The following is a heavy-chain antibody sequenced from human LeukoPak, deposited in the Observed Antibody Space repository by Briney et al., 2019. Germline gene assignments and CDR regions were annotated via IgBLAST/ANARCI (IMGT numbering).Heavy chain of an antibody. CDR2: IIPIFGTA. J-gene: IGHJ5*02. Sequence: SVKVSCKASGCTFSRYAISGVGQAPGQGLEWMGRIIPIFGTANYAHKFQGRVTIATDVSTSTAYRELSSLRSEDTAVYSCARQLGYWFDPWGQGTLVTVSS. V-gene: IGHV1-69*05. D-gene: IGHD1-1*01. CDR3: ARQLGYWFDP. CDR1: GCTFSRYA.